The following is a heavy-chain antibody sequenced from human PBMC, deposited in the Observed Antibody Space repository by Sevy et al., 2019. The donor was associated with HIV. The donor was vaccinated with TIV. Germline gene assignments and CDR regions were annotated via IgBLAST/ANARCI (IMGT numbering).Heavy chain of an antibody. Sequence: ASVKVSCKASGGTFSSYAISWVRQAPGQGLEWMGGIIPIFGTANYAQKLQGRVTITADESTSKAYMELSSLRSEDTAVYYCPSLQGGRDGYNFDYWGQGTLVTFSS. CDR2: IIPIFGTA. V-gene: IGHV1-69*13. J-gene: IGHJ4*02. CDR3: PSLQGGRDGYNFDY. CDR1: GGTFSSYA. D-gene: IGHD5-12*01.